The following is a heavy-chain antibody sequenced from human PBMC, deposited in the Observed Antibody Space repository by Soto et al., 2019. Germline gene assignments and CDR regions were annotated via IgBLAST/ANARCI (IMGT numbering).Heavy chain of an antibody. J-gene: IGHJ5*02. CDR1: GGSISSSSYY. CDR3: ARPYCSGGSCSNWFDP. V-gene: IGHV4-39*01. D-gene: IGHD2-15*01. Sequence: SETLSLTCTVSGGSISSSSYYWGWIRQPPGKGLEWIGSIYYSGSTYYNPSLKSRVTISVDTSKNQFSLKLSSVTAADTAVYYCARPYCSGGSCSNWFDPWGQGTLVTVSS. CDR2: IYYSGST.